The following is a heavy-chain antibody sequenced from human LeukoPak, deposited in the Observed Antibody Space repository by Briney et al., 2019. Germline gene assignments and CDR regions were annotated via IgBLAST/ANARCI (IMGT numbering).Heavy chain of an antibody. D-gene: IGHD2-2*01. CDR3: AGGVVVVPAAQSMDV. CDR2: IYHSGST. V-gene: IGHV4-4*02. CDR1: GGSISSSNW. Sequence: PSETLSLTCAVSGGSISSSNWWGWVRPPPGKGLEWIGEIYHSGSTNYNPSLKSRVTISVDKSKNQFSLKLSSVTAADTAVYYCAGGVVVVPAAQSMDVWGQGTTVTVSS. J-gene: IGHJ6*02.